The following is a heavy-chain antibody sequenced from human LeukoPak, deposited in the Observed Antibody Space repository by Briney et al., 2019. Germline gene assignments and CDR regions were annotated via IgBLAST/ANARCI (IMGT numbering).Heavy chain of an antibody. CDR3: ARVPGVAATSYYFDY. V-gene: IGHV4-59*01. CDR2: IYYSGST. CDR1: GGSISSYY. Sequence: PLETLSLTCTVSGGSISSYYWSWIRQPPGKGLEWIGYIYYSGSTNYNPSLKSRVTISVDTSKNQFSLKLSSVTAADTAVYYCARVPGVAATSYYFDYWGQGTLVTVSS. D-gene: IGHD2-15*01. J-gene: IGHJ4*02.